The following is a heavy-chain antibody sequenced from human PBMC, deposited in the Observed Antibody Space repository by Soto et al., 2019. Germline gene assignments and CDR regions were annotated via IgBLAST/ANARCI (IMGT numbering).Heavy chain of an antibody. CDR1: GFTFSSYA. V-gene: IGHV3-23*01. J-gene: IGHJ6*02. Sequence: EVQLLESGGGLVHPGGSLRLSCAASGFTFSSYAMSWVRQAPGKGLAWVSAISGSGGSTYYADSVKGRFTISRDNSKNTLSLQMNSLRAEDTAVDYCAKDPGVEVAAAGMDVWGQGTTVTVSS. CDR3: AKDPGVEVAAAGMDV. D-gene: IGHD2-15*01. CDR2: ISGSGGST.